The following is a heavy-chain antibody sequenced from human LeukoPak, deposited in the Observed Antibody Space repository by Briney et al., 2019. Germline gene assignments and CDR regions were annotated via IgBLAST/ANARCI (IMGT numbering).Heavy chain of an antibody. Sequence: GGSLRLSCVASEFTFSRFAMSWVRQAPGRGLEWISSVSGTGDKTHYTDSVKGRFTISRDNAKNSLYLQMNSLRAEDTAVYYCARRRIGRSTSGYYFDYWGQGTLVTVSS. CDR3: ARRRIGRSTSGYYFDY. J-gene: IGHJ4*02. CDR1: EFTFSRFA. V-gene: IGHV3-23*01. CDR2: VSGTGDKT. D-gene: IGHD2-15*01.